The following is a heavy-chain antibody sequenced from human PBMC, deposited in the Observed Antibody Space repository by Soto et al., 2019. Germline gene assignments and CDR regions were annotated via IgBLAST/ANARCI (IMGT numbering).Heavy chain of an antibody. CDR3: ASLYYYGSGSSGEIDY. Sequence: SDTLXLTCTVYGGSISSIIYYWGWIRQPPGKGLEWIGSIYYSGSTYYNPSLKSRVTISVDTSKNQFSLKLSSVTAADTAVYYCASLYYYGSGSSGEIDYWGQGTLVTVSS. CDR2: IYYSGST. D-gene: IGHD3-10*01. J-gene: IGHJ4*02. V-gene: IGHV4-39*01. CDR1: GGSISSIIYY.